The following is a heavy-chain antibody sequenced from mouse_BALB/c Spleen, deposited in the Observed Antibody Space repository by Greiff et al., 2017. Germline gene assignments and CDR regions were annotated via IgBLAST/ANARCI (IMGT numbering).Heavy chain of an antibody. CDR2: IDPGTGNT. J-gene: IGHJ4*01. V-gene: IGHV14-1*02. CDR1: GFTIKDYY. Sequence: VQLQESGAELVKPGALVKLSCTASGFTIKDYYMHWVKQRPEQGLEWIGWIDPGTGNTKYDPKFQGKASITADTSSNTAYLQLSSLTSEDTAVYYCDSDGKSAMDYWGQGTTLTVSS. CDR3: DSDGKSAMDY. D-gene: IGHD2-1*01.